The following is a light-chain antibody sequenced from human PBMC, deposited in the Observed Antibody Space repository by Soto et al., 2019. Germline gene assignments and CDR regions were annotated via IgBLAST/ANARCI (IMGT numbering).Light chain of an antibody. V-gene: IGKV3-15*01. Sequence: EIVMTQSPATLSVSPGERATLSCRASQSISTNLAWYQQKPGQAPRLLIYGASTRATGIPARFSGSGSGTDFTLTISSPQSEDFAVYYCQQYNNWPPLTFGGGTKVEIK. CDR3: QQYNNWPPLT. CDR2: GAS. J-gene: IGKJ4*01. CDR1: QSISTN.